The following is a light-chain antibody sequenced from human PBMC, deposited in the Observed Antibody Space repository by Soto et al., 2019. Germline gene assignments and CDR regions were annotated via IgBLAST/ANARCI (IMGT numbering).Light chain of an antibody. CDR2: TNN. CDR1: NSNIGTNT. J-gene: IGLJ1*01. CDR3: AAWDDSLGAYV. Sequence: QSALTQPPSASATPGQRVTISCSGSNSNIGTNTANWYPQLPGTAPRLLIYTNNQRPSGVPQRFSGSKTGTSASLAIGGLQSEDGADYYCAAWDDSLGAYVFGTGTKVTVL. V-gene: IGLV1-44*01.